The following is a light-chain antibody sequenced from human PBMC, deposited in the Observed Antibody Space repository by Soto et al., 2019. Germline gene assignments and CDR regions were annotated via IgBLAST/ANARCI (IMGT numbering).Light chain of an antibody. V-gene: IGKV1-39*01. CDR3: QQRSNFIT. CDR1: PPITVY. CDR2: AAS. Sequence: DIRMTQSPSSLSAFVGDTVTITFQTRPPITVYLNWYQQKPGKAPTLLISAASSLQSGVPSRFSGSGSGTEFTLTISSLESEDFAVYYCQQRSNFITFGQGTRLEIK. J-gene: IGKJ5*01.